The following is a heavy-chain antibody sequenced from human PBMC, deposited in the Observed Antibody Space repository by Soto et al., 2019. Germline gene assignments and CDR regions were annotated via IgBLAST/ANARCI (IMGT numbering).Heavy chain of an antibody. V-gene: IGHV3-30*18. CDR2: ISYDGSNR. CDR1: GDSGFSFSSYG. J-gene: IGHJ6*02. CDR3: AKDRTVTSYFSGMDV. Sequence: VQLVESGGGVVQPGRSLRLSCAASGDSGFSFSSYGFHWVRQAPGKGLEWVAVISYDGSNRHFAESVKGRFSVSRDNAMLPVDLQMNSLRPEDTAVYYCAKDRTVTSYFSGMDVWGQGTTVSVSS. D-gene: IGHD3-16*01.